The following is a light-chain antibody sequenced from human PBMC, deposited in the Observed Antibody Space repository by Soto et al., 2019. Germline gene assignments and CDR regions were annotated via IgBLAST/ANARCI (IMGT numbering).Light chain of an antibody. V-gene: IGKV1-27*01. CDR3: QKYSSVPV. CDR2: AAS. CDR1: QDIRNF. J-gene: IGKJ3*01. Sequence: DIQMTQSPTSLSASVGDRVTITCRASQDIRNFVAWYQQKPGKAPKLLIYAASTLQSGVPSRFSCSGSGTDFTLPINSLQPEDVATYSCQKYSSVPVFGPGTKVEIK.